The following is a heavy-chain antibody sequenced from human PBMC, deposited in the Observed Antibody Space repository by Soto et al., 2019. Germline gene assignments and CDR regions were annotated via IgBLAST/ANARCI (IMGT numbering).Heavy chain of an antibody. CDR2: MYHSGTF. CDR1: GGSIGGVGYS. J-gene: IGHJ5*02. D-gene: IGHD3-10*01. V-gene: IGHV4-30-2*01. Sequence: QLQLQESGSGLVKTSQTLSLTCAVSGGSIGGVGYSWSWIRQPPGGGLEWIGYMYHSGTFLKSPSLKTRLTMSLDMSKNQFSLTLNSMTAADTAVYYCARAQFYSGSGNYNNLMFDAWGQGIRVTVSS. CDR3: ARAQFYSGSGNYNNLMFDA.